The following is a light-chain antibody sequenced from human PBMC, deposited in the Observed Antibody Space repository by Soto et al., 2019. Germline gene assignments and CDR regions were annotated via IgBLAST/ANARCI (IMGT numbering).Light chain of an antibody. Sequence: QSVLTQPASVSGSPGQSLTISCTGTSSDIGAYNYVSWYQQHPGKAPKLMIYEVAKRPSGVPDRFSASKSGNTASLTVSGLQAEDEADYYCSSHGGSDNFYVFGTGTKVTVL. V-gene: IGLV2-8*01. CDR2: EVA. J-gene: IGLJ1*01. CDR1: SSDIGAYNY. CDR3: SSHGGSDNFYV.